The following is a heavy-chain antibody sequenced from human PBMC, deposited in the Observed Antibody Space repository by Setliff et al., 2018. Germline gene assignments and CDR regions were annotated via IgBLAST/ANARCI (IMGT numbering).Heavy chain of an antibody. D-gene: IGHD3-22*01. CDR1: GGSFSGYY. CDR2: INHRGTT. J-gene: IGHJ5*02. V-gene: IGHV4-34*01. CDR3: ARGPRFDYESPTYRRRFDP. Sequence: SETLSLTCAVYGGSFSGYYWNWIRQAPGKGLEWIGEINHRGTTSCTPSLKGRVTISVDTSKNLFSLKLSSVTAADTAVYFCARGPRFDYESPTYRRRFDPWGQGTAVTVSS.